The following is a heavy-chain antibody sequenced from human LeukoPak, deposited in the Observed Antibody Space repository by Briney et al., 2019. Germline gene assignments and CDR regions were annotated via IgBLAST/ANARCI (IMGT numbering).Heavy chain of an antibody. CDR2: IIPIFGTA. J-gene: IGHJ4*02. CDR1: VGTFSSYA. V-gene: IGHV1-69*13. D-gene: IGHD3-22*01. Sequence: GASVTVSCTPSVGTFSSYAISWVRQTPGQRLGCRGGIIPIFGTANYAQKFQGRVTITADESTSTAYMELSSLRSEDTAVYYCARVAYYDSSGPMSYWGQGTLVTVSS. CDR3: ARVAYYDSSGPMSY.